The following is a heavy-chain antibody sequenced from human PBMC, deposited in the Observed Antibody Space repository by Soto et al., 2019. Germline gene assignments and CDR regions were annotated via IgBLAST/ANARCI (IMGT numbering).Heavy chain of an antibody. CDR1: GFTFSSYA. Sequence: GSLRLSCAASGFTFSSYAMHRVRQAPGKGLEWVAVISYDGSNKYYADSAKGRFTISRDNSKNTLYLQMNSLRAEDTAVYYCARDQNSSSWLYYYYYYGMDVWGQGTTVTVSS. CDR2: ISYDGSNK. D-gene: IGHD6-13*01. V-gene: IGHV3-30-3*01. J-gene: IGHJ6*02. CDR3: ARDQNSSSWLYYYYYYGMDV.